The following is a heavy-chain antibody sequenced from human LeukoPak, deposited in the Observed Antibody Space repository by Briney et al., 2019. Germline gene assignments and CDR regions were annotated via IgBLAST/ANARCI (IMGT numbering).Heavy chain of an antibody. J-gene: IGHJ5*02. CDR1: GFSIGNYG. V-gene: IGHV3-30*03. CDR2: ISHDGGAR. D-gene: IGHD6-19*01. CDR3: ARDWGSSGWYNWFDP. Sequence: GGSLRLPCAVSGFSIGNYGMHWVRQAPDKGLEWVAMISHDGGARYYGDSVKGRLTISRDNSENTLYLQMNSLRVEDTAVYYCARDWGSSGWYNWFDPWGQGTLVTVSS.